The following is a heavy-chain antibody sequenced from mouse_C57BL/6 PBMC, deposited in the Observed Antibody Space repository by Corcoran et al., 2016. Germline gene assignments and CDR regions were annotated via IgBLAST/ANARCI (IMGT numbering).Heavy chain of an antibody. J-gene: IGHJ4*01. V-gene: IGHV1-26*01. CDR3: ATKPSSYDYAMDY. Sequence: DVQLQQSGPELVKPGASVKISCKASGYTFTDYFMNWVKQSHGKSLEWIGDINPNNGGTSYNQKFKGKATLTVDKSSSTAYMELRSLTSEDSAVYYCATKPSSYDYAMDYWGQGTSVTVSS. CDR2: INPNNGGT. D-gene: IGHD1-1*01. CDR1: GYTFTDYF.